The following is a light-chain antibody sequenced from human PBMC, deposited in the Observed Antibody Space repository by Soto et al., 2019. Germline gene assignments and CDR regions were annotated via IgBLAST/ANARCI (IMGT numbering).Light chain of an antibody. CDR2: DAS. Sequence: GDRVTITFRASQSISSWLAWYQQKPGKAPKLLIYDASTLERGVPSRFSGTGSGTEFTLTISSLQPDDFATYYCQQYYRSSITFGQGTRLEIK. V-gene: IGKV1-5*01. J-gene: IGKJ5*01. CDR3: QQYYRSSIT. CDR1: QSISSW.